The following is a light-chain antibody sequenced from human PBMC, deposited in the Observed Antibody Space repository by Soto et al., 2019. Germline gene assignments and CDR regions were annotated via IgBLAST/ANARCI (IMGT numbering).Light chain of an antibody. CDR2: LNNDGSH. CDR3: QTWGTGIRV. J-gene: IGLJ3*02. CDR1: SGHTSYA. V-gene: IGLV4-69*01. Sequence: QAVVTQSPSASASLGASVKLTCTLSSGHTSYAIAWHQQQPKKGPRFLMNLNNDGSHSKGDGIPDRFSGSSSGAERYLTISSLQSEDEDDYYCQTWGTGIRVFGGGTKLTVL.